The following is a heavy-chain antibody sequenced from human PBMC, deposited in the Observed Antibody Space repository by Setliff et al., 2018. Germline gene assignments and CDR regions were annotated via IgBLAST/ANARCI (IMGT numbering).Heavy chain of an antibody. Sequence: GESLKISCRVYGYSFPTYWLRQAPGQGLEWMGWMNPNTGDTEYADNFQGRITITRDASITTAYMELTSPRSEDTALYYCARGRHRFSIRSNWFDPWGQGTLVTVSS. CDR3: ARGRHRFSIRSNWFDP. J-gene: IGHJ5*02. CDR1: GYSFPTY. CDR2: MNPNTGDT. V-gene: IGHV1-8*03. D-gene: IGHD3-3*02.